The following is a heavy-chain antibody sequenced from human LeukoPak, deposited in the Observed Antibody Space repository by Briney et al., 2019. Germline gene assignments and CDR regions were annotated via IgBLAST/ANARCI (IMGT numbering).Heavy chain of an antibody. CDR2: ISQNGNNK. J-gene: IGHJ4*02. CDR3: AKAWNYGSGSDSSYAIVC. Sequence: GSLTLSRLASVFTFSRYGIHWVRPAPARELEGVAVISQNGNNKFYANSVKGRFTIARDNSKSSLYMKMKSLRAEYTAVDYCAKAWNYGSGSDSSYAIVCWGQGTLVTVSS. V-gene: IGHV3-30*18. CDR1: VFTFSRYG. D-gene: IGHD3-10*01.